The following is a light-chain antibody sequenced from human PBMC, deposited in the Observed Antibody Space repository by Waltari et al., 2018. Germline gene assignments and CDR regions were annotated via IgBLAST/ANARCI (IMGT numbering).Light chain of an antibody. CDR1: ASDVXFYNY. CDR3: NSYTGSSSWV. V-gene: IGLV2-14*03. CDR2: DVS. J-gene: IGLJ3*02. Sequence: QSALTQPASVSGSPGQSITISCTGTASDVXFYNYVSWYQQHPGKAPKVIIYDVSERPSGVSNRFSGSKSGNSAFLTISGLQAEDEADYYCNSYTGSSSWVFGGGTKLTV.